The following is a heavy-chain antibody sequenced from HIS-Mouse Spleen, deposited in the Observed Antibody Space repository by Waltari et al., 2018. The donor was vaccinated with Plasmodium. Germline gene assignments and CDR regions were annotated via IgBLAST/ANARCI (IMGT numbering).Heavy chain of an antibody. Sequence: GMHWVRQAPGKGLEWVAVISYDGSNKYYADSVKDRFTISRDNSKNTLYLQMNSLRAEDTAVYYCAKDHPGGEYSSGWYLLQHWGQGTLVTVSS. J-gene: IGHJ1*01. V-gene: IGHV3-30*18. CDR1: G. CDR3: AKDHPGGEYSSGWYLLQH. CDR2: ISYDGSNK. D-gene: IGHD6-19*01.